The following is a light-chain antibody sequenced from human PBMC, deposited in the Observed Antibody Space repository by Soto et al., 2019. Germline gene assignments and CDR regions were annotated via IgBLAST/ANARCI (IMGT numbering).Light chain of an antibody. Sequence: EIGLTQSPATLALSPGERASLSYRGSQSVSSSYLAWYQQKPGQAPRFLIYGTSSRATGIPDRFSGSGSGTDFRLTLCRLEHADFAVYYCHPYGTSPTTIRQGTKVDIK. J-gene: IGKJ1*01. CDR3: HPYGTSPTT. V-gene: IGKV3-20*01. CDR1: QSVSSSY. CDR2: GTS.